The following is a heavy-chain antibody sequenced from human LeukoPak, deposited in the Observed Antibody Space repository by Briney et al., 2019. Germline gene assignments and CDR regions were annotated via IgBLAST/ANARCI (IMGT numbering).Heavy chain of an antibody. Sequence: PSETLSLTCTVSGGSVSSGIYYWSWIRQPAGKGLEWIGRMFTPGTINYNPSLKSRVTISLDTSKNQFSLKLSSVTAADTAVYYCAREVKQIAAAGTDPLRFMPEDWFEPWGQGTLVTVSS. V-gene: IGHV4-61*02. CDR2: MFTPGTI. CDR3: AREVKQIAAAGTDPLRFMPEDWFEP. D-gene: IGHD6-13*01. CDR1: GGSVSSGIYY. J-gene: IGHJ5*02.